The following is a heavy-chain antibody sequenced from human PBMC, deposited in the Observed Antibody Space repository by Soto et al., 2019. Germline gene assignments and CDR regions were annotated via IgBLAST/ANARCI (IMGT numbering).Heavy chain of an antibody. CDR2: ISYDGSNT. D-gene: IGHD1-26*01. V-gene: IGHV3-30*18. Sequence: SLRLSYGAAGFKCSDFAMSRILQAPGKGLEWVAIISYDGSNTYYADSVKGRFTISRDNSKNTLYLQMNSLRAEDTSVYYCAKEGGLSGSYYISSSYYFDYWGQATLVTVSS. J-gene: IGHJ4*02. CDR3: AKEGGLSGSYYISSSYYFDY. CDR1: GFKCSDFA.